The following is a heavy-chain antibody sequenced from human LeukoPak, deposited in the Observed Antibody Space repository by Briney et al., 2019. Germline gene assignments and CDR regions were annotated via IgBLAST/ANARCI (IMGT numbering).Heavy chain of an antibody. J-gene: IGHJ4*02. CDR3: AKFLDENYYFEN. CDR2: LTADAGRT. V-gene: IGHV3-23*01. CDR1: GFSFSTYS. Sequence: GGSLRLSCAGSGFSFSTYSVRWVRQAAGKGLEWVSTLTADAGRTYYADSVQGRFTISRDSFRNTVYLQMNSLRAEDTALYFCAKFLDENYYFENWGPGTPVTVSS. D-gene: IGHD1-7*01.